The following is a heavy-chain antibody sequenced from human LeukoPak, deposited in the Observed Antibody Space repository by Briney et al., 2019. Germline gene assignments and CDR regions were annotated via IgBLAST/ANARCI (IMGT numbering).Heavy chain of an antibody. Sequence: GESLKISCKGSGFSFTSYWIGWVRQMPGKGLEWMGIIYPGDSDTRYSPSFQGQVTISADKSISTAYLQWSSLKASDTAMYYCARRGYCSGGNCFSHAFDIRGQGTMVTVSS. J-gene: IGHJ3*02. V-gene: IGHV5-51*01. D-gene: IGHD2-15*01. CDR3: ARRGYCSGGNCFSHAFDI. CDR1: GFSFTSYW. CDR2: IYPGDSDT.